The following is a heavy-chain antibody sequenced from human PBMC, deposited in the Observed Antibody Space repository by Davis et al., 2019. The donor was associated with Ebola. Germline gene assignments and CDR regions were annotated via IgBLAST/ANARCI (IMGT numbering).Heavy chain of an antibody. V-gene: IGHV1-69*13. CDR1: GGTFTSYA. Sequence: SVKVSCKASGGTFTSYAISWVRQAPGQGLEWLGGIIPLFGTAIYAQNFQGRITITADESTSTAYMELSSLTSEDTAVYYCATLGGSYGSGTYYNARSAFDIWGQGTMVTVSS. D-gene: IGHD3-10*01. CDR2: IIPLFGTA. J-gene: IGHJ3*02. CDR3: ATLGGSYGSGTYYNARSAFDI.